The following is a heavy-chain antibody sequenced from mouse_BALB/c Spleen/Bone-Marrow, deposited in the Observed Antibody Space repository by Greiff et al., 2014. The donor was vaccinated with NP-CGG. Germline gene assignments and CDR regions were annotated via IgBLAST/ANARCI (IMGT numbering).Heavy chain of an antibody. V-gene: IGHV14-3*02. J-gene: IGHJ3*01. CDR3: APYSYVGGWGFAY. D-gene: IGHD1-1*01. CDR2: IDPANGNT. Sequence: VQLQQSGAELVKPGASVKLSCTASGFNIKDTYMHWVKQRPEQGLEWIGRIDPANGNTKYDPKFLGKATITADTSSNTAYLQPSSLTSGDPAFYSGAPYSYVGGWGFAYGGQGTLVIVPA. CDR1: GFNIKDTY.